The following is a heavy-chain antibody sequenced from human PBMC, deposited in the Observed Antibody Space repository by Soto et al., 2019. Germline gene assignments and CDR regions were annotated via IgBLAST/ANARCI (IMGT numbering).Heavy chain of an antibody. V-gene: IGHV1-2*02. CDR3: AKDLTRQLAYWLDP. CDR1: GFSFTGYY. D-gene: IGHD6-6*01. CDR2: INAHSGGT. J-gene: IGHJ5*02. Sequence: ASVKVSCKASGFSFTGYYIHWLRRAPGQGLEWMGWINAHSGGTEYAQKFQGRVTLTRDTSIATAYLTLTSLTSDDTALYYCAKDLTRQLAYWLDPWGQGTQVTVSS.